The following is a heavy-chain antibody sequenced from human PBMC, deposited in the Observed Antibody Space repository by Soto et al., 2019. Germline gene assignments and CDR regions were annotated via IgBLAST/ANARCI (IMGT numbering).Heavy chain of an antibody. V-gene: IGHV1-2*02. CDR3: AKDLTRQLAYWLDP. CDR1: GFSFTGYY. D-gene: IGHD6-6*01. CDR2: INAHSGGT. J-gene: IGHJ5*02. Sequence: ASVKVSCKASGFSFTGYYIHWLRRAPGQGLEWMGWINAHSGGTEYAQKFQGRVTLTRDTSIATAYLTLTSLTSDDTALYYCAKDLTRQLAYWLDPWGQGTQVTVSS.